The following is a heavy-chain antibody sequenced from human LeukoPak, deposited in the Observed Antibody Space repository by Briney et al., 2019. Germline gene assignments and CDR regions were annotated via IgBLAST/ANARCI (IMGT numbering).Heavy chain of an antibody. J-gene: IGHJ5*02. CDR2: ISSSATTT. CDR3: AREGCSSTSCYDP. V-gene: IGHV3-48*03. D-gene: IGHD2-2*01. CDR1: GFNFSSYE. Sequence: GGSLRLSCAASGFNFSSYEMNWVRQAPGKGLEWVSYISSSATTTSYADSVKGRFTISRDNAKTSLYLQMNSLRAEDTAVYYCAREGCSSTSCYDPWGQGTLVTVSS.